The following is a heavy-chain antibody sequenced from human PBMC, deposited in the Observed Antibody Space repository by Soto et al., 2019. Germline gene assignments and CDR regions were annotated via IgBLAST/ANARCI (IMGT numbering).Heavy chain of an antibody. Sequence: SVKVSCKASGGTFSSYAISWVRQAPGQGLEWMGGIIPIFGTANYAQKFQGRVTITADESTSTAYMELSSLRSEDTAVYYCARDGRGGRDGYNTPFDYWGQGTLVTVSS. CDR3: ARDGRGGRDGYNTPFDY. D-gene: IGHD5-12*01. V-gene: IGHV1-69*13. CDR2: IIPIFGTA. CDR1: GGTFSSYA. J-gene: IGHJ4*02.